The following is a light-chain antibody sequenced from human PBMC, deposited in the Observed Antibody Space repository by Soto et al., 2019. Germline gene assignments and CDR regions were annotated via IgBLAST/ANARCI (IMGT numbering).Light chain of an antibody. CDR1: QGISSW. V-gene: IGKV1-12*01. CDR2: AAS. CDR3: QQANSFPPT. Sequence: DIQMTQSPSSVSASVGDRVTITCRASQGISSWLGWYQQKPGKAHKLLIYAASSLQSGVPSRFSGSGSGTDFTLTISSLQPEDSATYYCQQANSFPPTFGGGTKVEIK. J-gene: IGKJ4*01.